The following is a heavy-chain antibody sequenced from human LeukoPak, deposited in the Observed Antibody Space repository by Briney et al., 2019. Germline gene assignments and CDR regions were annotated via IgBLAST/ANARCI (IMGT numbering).Heavy chain of an antibody. Sequence: SETLSLTCAVYGGSFSGYYWSWIRQPPGKGLEWIGEINHSGSTNYNPSLKSRVTISVDTSKNQFSLKLSSVTAADTAVYYCARVSQYYDSKKAFDIWGQGTMVTVSS. V-gene: IGHV4-34*01. CDR3: ARVSQYYDSKKAFDI. D-gene: IGHD3-22*01. J-gene: IGHJ3*02. CDR2: INHSGST. CDR1: GGSFSGYY.